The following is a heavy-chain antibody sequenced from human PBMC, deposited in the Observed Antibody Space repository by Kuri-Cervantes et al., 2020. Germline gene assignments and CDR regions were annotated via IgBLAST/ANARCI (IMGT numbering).Heavy chain of an antibody. CDR2: ISAYNGNT. CDR1: GYTFTSYG. V-gene: IGHV1-18*01. CDR3: ARGRKTTVAPPLDY. D-gene: IGHD4-23*01. J-gene: IGHJ4*02. Sequence: GESLKISCKASGYTFTSYGISWVRQAPGQGLEWMGWISAYNGNTNYAQKFQGRVTMTRDTSISTAYMELSRLRSDDTAVYYCARGRKTTVAPPLDYWGQGTLVTVSS.